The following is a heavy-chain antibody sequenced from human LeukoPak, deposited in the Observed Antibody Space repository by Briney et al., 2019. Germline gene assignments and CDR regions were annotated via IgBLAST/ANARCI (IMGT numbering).Heavy chain of an antibody. V-gene: IGHV4-59*01. D-gene: IGHD3-22*01. CDR1: GGSFSGYY. Sequence: SETLSLTCAVYGGSFSGYYWSWIRQPPGKGLEWIGYIYYSGSTNYNPSLKSRVTISVDTSKNQFSLKLSSVTAADTAVYYCARGQYYYDSSGYYFFPFDYWGQGTLVTVSS. J-gene: IGHJ4*02. CDR2: IYYSGST. CDR3: ARGQYYYDSSGYYFFPFDY.